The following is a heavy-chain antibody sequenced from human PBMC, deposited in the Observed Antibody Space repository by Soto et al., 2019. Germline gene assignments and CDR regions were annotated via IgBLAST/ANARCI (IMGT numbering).Heavy chain of an antibody. CDR2: IIPIFGTA. V-gene: IGHV1-69*13. CDR3: ARQSITIFGVVKEYYYYGMDV. CDR1: GGTFSSYA. Sequence: SVKVSCKASGGTFSSYAISWVRQAPGQGLEWMGGIIPIFGTANYAQKFQGRVTITADESTSTAYMELSSLRSEDTAVYYCARQSITIFGVVKEYYYYGMDVWGQGTTVTVSS. D-gene: IGHD3-3*01. J-gene: IGHJ6*02.